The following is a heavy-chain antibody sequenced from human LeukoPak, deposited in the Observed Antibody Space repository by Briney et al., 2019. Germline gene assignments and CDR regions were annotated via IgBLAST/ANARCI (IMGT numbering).Heavy chain of an antibody. CDR2: FYPGDSDT. V-gene: IGHV5-51*01. CDR1: GSSFTKYW. J-gene: IGHJ5*02. CDR3: ARGQDIVLATADIKRDNGWFDR. D-gene: IGHD2-8*02. Sequence: GESLKISCKTSGSSFTKYWIGWLRQLPGKGLEWLGIFYPGDSDTRYSPSFQGHVTISADKSISTAYLQWNSLKASDTGIFSSARGQDIVLATADIKRDNGWFDRSGEEATVTVSS.